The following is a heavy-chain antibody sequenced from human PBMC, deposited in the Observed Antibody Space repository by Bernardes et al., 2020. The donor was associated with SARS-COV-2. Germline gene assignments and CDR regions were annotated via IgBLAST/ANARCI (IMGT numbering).Heavy chain of an antibody. Sequence: TLSLTCAISGDSVSSNSAAWNWIRQSPSRGLEWLGRTYYRSKWYNDYAVSVKSRITINPDTSKNQFSLQLNSVTPEDTAVYYCARETKDIVVVPAATLFDYWGQGTLVNVSS. CDR1: GDSVSSNSAA. D-gene: IGHD2-2*01. V-gene: IGHV6-1*01. CDR2: TYYRSKWYN. CDR3: ARETKDIVVVPAATLFDY. J-gene: IGHJ4*02.